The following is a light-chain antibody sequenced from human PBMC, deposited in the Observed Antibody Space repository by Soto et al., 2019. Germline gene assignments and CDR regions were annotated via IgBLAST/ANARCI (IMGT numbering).Light chain of an antibody. CDR2: DVS. V-gene: IGLV2-11*01. J-gene: IGLJ2*01. Sequence: QSALTQPRSVSGSPGQSVTISCTGTSSDVGGYNFVSWYQQHPGKAPKLIIYDVSKRPSGVPDRFSGSKSGNTASLTISGLQAADEADYYCCSYAGTYTFGVFGGGTKLTVL. CDR1: SSDVGGYNF. CDR3: CSYAGTYTFGV.